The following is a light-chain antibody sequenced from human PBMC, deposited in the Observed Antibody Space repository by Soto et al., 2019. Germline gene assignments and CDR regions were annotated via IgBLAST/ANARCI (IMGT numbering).Light chain of an antibody. CDR2: EVS. CDR1: SSDVGGYKH. J-gene: IGLJ2*01. Sequence: QSVLTQPASVSGSPGQSITISCTGTSSDVGGYKHVAWYQQYPGKAPKLIIFEVSDRPSGVSNRFSGSKSGNTASLSISGLQPDDEADYYCSSYKSGATLVFGGGTKLTVL. CDR3: SSYKSGATLV. V-gene: IGLV2-14*01.